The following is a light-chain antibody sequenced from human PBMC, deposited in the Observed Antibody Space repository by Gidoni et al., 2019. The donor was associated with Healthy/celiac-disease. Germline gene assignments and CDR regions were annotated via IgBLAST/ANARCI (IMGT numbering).Light chain of an antibody. CDR2: GAS. CDR3: QQYNNWTPLT. Sequence: EIVMTQSPATLSVSPGERAALSCRTSQSGSSNLAWYQQKPGQAPRLLIYGASTRATGIPARFSGSGSGAEFTITISSMQSEDVAVYYCQQYNNWTPLTFGGGTKVEIK. V-gene: IGKV3-15*01. CDR1: QSGSSN. J-gene: IGKJ4*01.